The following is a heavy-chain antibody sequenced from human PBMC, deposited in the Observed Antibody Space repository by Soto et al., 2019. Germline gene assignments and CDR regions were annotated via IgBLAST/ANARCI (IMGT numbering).Heavy chain of an antibody. J-gene: IGHJ6*03. CDR3: ARHNYDSSGTAVDV. V-gene: IGHV4-31*03. CDR1: GGSISSGGYY. CDR2: IYYSGST. D-gene: IGHD3-22*01. Sequence: SETLSLTCTVSGGSISSGGYYWSWFRQHPGKGLEWIGYIYYSGSTYYNPSLKSRVTISVDTSKNQFSLKLSSVTAADTAVYYCARHNYDSSGTAVDVWGKGTTVT.